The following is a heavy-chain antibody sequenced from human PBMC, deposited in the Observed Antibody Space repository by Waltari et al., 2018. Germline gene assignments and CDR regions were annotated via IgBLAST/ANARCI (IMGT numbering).Heavy chain of an antibody. CDR3: ARDYCDRTNCHGMDV. J-gene: IGHJ6*02. D-gene: IGHD3-22*01. CDR1: EFTFSSYA. CDR2: ISYNERNK. Sequence: QVQLVESGGGVVQPGRSLRLSCEASEFTFSSYAMHWVRQAPGKGLGGVAVISYNERNKYYVDTVKGRFTISRDNSKKTLYLQMNSLRAEDTAVYYCARDYCDRTNCHGMDVWGQGTTVTVSS. V-gene: IGHV3-30*04.